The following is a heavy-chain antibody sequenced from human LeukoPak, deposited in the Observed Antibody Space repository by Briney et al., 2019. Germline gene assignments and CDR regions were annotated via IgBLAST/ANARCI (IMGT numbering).Heavy chain of an antibody. CDR3: ARDRDFDY. V-gene: IGHV3-21*01. CDR1: GFTFSSYA. Sequence: GGSLRLSCAASGFTFSSYAMSWVRQAPGKGLEWVSSISSSSSYIYYADSVKGRFTISRDNAKNSLYLQMNSLRVEDTAVYYCARDRDFDYWGQGTLVTVSS. CDR2: ISSSSSYI. D-gene: IGHD5-24*01. J-gene: IGHJ4*02.